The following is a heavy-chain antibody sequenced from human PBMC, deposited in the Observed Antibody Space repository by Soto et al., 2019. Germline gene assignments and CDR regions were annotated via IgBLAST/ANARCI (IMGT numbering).Heavy chain of an antibody. CDR2: ISAYNGNT. J-gene: IGHJ6*02. CDR3: ARPRGSYYYYGMDV. CDR1: GYTFTSYG. Sequence: ASVKVSCKASGYTFTSYGISWVRQAPGQGLEWMGWISAYNGNTNYAQKLQGRVTMTTGTSTSTAYMELRSLRSDDTAVYYCARPRGSYYYYGMDVWGQGTTVTVSS. D-gene: IGHD1-26*01. V-gene: IGHV1-18*04.